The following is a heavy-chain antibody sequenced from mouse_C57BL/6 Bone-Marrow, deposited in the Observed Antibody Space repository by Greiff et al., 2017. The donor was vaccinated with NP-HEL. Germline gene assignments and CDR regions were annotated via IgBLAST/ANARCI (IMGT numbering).Heavy chain of an antibody. Sequence: EVQRVESGGGLVKPGGSLKLSCAASGFTFSSYAMSWVRQTPEKRLEWVATISDGGSYTYYPDNVKGRFTISRDNAKNNLYLQMSHLKSEDTAMYYCARDLAGAWYFDVWGTGTTVTVSS. CDR1: GFTFSSYA. J-gene: IGHJ1*03. V-gene: IGHV5-4*01. CDR3: ARDLAGAWYFDV. CDR2: ISDGGSYT.